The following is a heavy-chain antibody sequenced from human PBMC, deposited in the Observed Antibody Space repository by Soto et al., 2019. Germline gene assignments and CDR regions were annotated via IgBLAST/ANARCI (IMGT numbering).Heavy chain of an antibody. CDR1: GFTFSSYA. D-gene: IGHD3-3*01. V-gene: IGHV3-30-3*01. Sequence: GGSLRLSCAASGFTFSSYAMHWVRQAPGKGLEWVAVISYDGSNKYYADSVKGRFTISRDNSKNTLYLQMNSLRAEDTAVYYCARAYSSLEWLLYTYYYYGMDVWGQGTTVTVAS. J-gene: IGHJ6*02. CDR2: ISYDGSNK. CDR3: ARAYSSLEWLLYTYYYYGMDV.